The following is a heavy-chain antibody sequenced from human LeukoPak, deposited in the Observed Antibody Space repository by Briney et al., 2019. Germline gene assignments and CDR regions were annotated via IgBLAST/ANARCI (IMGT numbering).Heavy chain of an antibody. Sequence: PGGSLRLSCAASGFAVSSNYMSWVRQAPGKGLEWVSVIYSGGSTYYADSVKGRFTISRDNSKNTLYPQMNSLRAEDTAVYYCARDLYGSGSYSPWGQGTLVTVSS. CDR3: ARDLYGSGSYSP. CDR1: GFAVSSNY. D-gene: IGHD3-10*01. V-gene: IGHV3-66*01. J-gene: IGHJ5*02. CDR2: IYSGGST.